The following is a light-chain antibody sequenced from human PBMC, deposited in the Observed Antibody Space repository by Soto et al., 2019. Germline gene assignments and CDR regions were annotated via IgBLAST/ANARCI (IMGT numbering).Light chain of an antibody. CDR3: SSYAGFNKVI. CDR2: DVS. CDR1: SSDVGAYNF. V-gene: IGLV2-8*01. J-gene: IGLJ2*01. Sequence: QSVLTQPPSASGSPGQSVTISCTGTSSDVGAYNFVSWYQQYPGKAPKLTIYDVSQRPSGVSDRFSGSKSGNTASLTVSGLQAEDEADYYCSSYAGFNKVIFGGGTKVTVL.